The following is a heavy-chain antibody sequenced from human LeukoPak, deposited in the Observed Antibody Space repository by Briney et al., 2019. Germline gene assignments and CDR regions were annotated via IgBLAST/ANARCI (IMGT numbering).Heavy chain of an antibody. J-gene: IGHJ4*02. V-gene: IGHV4-59*08. CDR2: IYYSGST. D-gene: IGHD6-13*01. CDR3: ASQGTRSSWYLDY. CDR1: GGSISSYY. Sequence: PSETLSLTCAVSGGSISSYYWSWIRQPPGKGLEWIGYIYYSGSTNYNPSLKSRVTISVDTSKNQFSLKLSSVTAADTAVYYCASQGTRSSWYLDYWGQGTLVTVSS.